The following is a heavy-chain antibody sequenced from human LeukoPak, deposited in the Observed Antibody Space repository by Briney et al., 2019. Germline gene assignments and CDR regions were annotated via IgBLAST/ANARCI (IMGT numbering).Heavy chain of an antibody. J-gene: IGHJ2*01. CDR1: GGSISSYY. Sequence: SETLSLTCTVSGGSISSYYWSWIRQPPGKGLEWIGCIYYSGSTNYNPSLKSRVTISVDTSKNQFSLKLSSVTAADTAVYYCAGRNYDFWSGYYTIPNWYFDLWGRGTLVTVSS. D-gene: IGHD3-3*01. V-gene: IGHV4-59*01. CDR3: AGRNYDFWSGYYTIPNWYFDL. CDR2: IYYSGST.